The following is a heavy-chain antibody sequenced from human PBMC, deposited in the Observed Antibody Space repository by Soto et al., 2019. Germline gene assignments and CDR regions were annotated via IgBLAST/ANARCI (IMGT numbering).Heavy chain of an antibody. CDR2: IKSETSGGTI. CDR3: TKVYTLEHKLMHV. J-gene: IGHJ6*02. D-gene: IGHD1-1*01. CDR1: GFTFYYAW. Sequence: GGSLRLSCAASGFTFYYAWMTWVRQAPGKGLEWVAIIKSETSGGTIDYAAPVKGRFTISRDDSKNTVYLQMNSLKAEDTALYYCTKVYTLEHKLMHVWYQGTTGTVSS. V-gene: IGHV3-15*05.